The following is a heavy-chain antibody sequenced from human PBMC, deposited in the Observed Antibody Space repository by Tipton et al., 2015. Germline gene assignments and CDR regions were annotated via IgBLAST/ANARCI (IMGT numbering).Heavy chain of an antibody. CDR2: IYYGGST. CDR1: GGSISSSSYY. D-gene: IGHD3-3*01. V-gene: IGHV4-39*01. CDR3: ARHTPPLLLRFPPLGFDY. Sequence: LRLSCTVSGGSISSSSYYWGWIRQPPGKGLEWIGSIYYGGSTYYNPSLKSRVTISVDTSKNQFSLKLSSVTAADTAVYYCARHTPPLLLRFPPLGFDYWGQGTLVTVSS. J-gene: IGHJ4*02.